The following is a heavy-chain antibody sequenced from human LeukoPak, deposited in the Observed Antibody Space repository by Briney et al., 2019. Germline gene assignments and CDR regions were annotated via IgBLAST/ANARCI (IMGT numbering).Heavy chain of an antibody. Sequence: ASVKVSCKASGYTFTYYYIHWLRQAPGQGLEWMGIINPSGGSTTYAQKFQGRVTITADKSPSTAHMELSSLRSEATAVYYCARVSVAASFYYYYGMDVWGQGTTVTVSS. CDR2: INPSGGST. V-gene: IGHV1-46*01. CDR3: ARVSVAASFYYYYGMDV. J-gene: IGHJ6*02. CDR1: GYTFTYYY. D-gene: IGHD2-15*01.